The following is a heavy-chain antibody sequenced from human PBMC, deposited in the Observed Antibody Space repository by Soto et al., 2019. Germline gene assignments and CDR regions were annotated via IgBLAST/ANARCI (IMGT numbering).Heavy chain of an antibody. CDR2: MSHIGSV. D-gene: IGHD6-19*01. CDR1: GVSIGSNYY. V-gene: IGHV4-4*02. J-gene: IGHJ4*02. CDR3: GRSLGWYAIDY. Sequence: QVLLQESGPGLVQPSGTLSLSCVVSGVSIGSNYYWGWVRQPPGKGLEWLGDMSHIGSVNYNPSLKSRVTISMEKSQNHFSLKLNSVPAADPAVYSCGRSLGWYAIDYWGQGPLVIVSS.